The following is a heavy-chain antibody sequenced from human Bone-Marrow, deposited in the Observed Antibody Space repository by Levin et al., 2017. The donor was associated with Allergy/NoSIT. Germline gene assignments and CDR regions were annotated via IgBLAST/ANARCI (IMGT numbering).Heavy chain of an antibody. J-gene: IGHJ6*02. V-gene: IGHV3-43*01. CDR2: ISWDGGST. CDR1: GFTFDDYT. D-gene: IGHD5-24*01. CDR3: AKDNGIEMAHSHGYSDGMDV. Sequence: GESLKISCAASGFTFDDYTMHWVRQAPGKGLEWVSLISWDGGSTYYADSVKGRFTISRDNSKNSLYLQMNSLRTEDTALYYCAKDNGIEMAHSHGYSDGMDVWGQGTTVTVSS.